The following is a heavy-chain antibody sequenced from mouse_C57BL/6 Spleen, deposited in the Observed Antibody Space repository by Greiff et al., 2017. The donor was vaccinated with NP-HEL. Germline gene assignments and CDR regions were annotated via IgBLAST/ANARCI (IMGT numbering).Heavy chain of an antibody. J-gene: IGHJ3*01. CDR3: ARDSFITTVVAPPWFAY. CDR2: ISDGGSYT. V-gene: IGHV5-4*01. CDR1: GFTFSSYA. Sequence: EVMLVESGGGLVKPGGSLKLSCAASGFTFSSYAMSWVRQTPEKRLEWVATISDGGSYTYYPDNVKGRFTISRDNAKNNLYLQMSHLKSEDTAMYDCARDSFITTVVAPPWFAYWGQRTLVTVSA. D-gene: IGHD1-1*01.